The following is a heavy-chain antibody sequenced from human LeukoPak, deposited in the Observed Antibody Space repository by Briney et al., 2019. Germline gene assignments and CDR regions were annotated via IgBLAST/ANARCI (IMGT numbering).Heavy chain of an antibody. D-gene: IGHD2-2*01. CDR1: GFTFSSYW. CDR3: ARGWACSSTSCYGPPDWFDP. CDR2: INSDGSGT. Sequence: PGGSLRLSCAASGFTFSSYWMHWVRQAPGKGLVWVSRINSDGSGTSYADSVKGRFTISRDNAKNTLYLQMNRLRAEDTAVYYCARGWACSSTSCYGPPDWFDPWGQGTLVTVSS. V-gene: IGHV3-74*01. J-gene: IGHJ5*02.